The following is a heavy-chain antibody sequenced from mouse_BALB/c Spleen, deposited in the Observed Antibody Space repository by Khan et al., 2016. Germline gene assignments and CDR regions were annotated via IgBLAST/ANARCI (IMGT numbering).Heavy chain of an antibody. J-gene: IGHJ4*01. CDR3: SRSYYINYDAMDY. D-gene: IGHD2-5*01. CDR1: GYTFSSYW. CDR2: ILPGSGTT. V-gene: IGHV1-9*01. Sequence: QVRLQQSGAELMKPGASVKISCKATGYTFSSYWIEWVKQRPGHGLEWNGEILPGSGTTNYNEKFKGKATFTADTSSNTAYLQLSSLTSEDSAVYSCSRSYYINYDAMDYWGQGTSVTVSS.